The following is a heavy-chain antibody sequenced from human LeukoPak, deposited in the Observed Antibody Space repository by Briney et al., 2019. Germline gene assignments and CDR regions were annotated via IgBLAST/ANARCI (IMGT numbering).Heavy chain of an antibody. V-gene: IGHV1-24*01. CDR3: ATADKWEPLDY. Sequence: ASVKVSCKVSGASLSETSIHWVRQAPGQWLEWMGGFDPEDGESIFAQRFQGRFSMTEDTTTDTAYMELRSLRPEDTAVYYCATADKWEPLDYWGQGTLVTVSS. CDR2: FDPEDGES. J-gene: IGHJ4*02. D-gene: IGHD1-26*01. CDR1: GASLSETS.